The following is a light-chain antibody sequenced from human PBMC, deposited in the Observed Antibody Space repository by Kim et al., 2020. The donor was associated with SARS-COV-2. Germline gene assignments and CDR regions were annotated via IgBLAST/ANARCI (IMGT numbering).Light chain of an antibody. Sequence: QSPTVSGTGHSSDVSVYWYVSWYQQDPGKAPNLMIRDVSRRPSGVSNRFSGSKTGNTASLNISGLQAEDEADYYCSSYTSSNTYVFGSGTKVTVL. CDR3: SSYTSSNTYV. J-gene: IGLJ1*01. V-gene: IGLV2-14*04. CDR1: SSDVSVYWY. CDR2: DVS.